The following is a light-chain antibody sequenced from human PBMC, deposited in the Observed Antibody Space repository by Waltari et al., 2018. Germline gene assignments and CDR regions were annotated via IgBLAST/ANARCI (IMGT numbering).Light chain of an antibody. V-gene: IGKV1-39*01. CDR3: QQSFRTPYT. Sequence: DIQMTQSPSSLSLSVGDRVTITCRARQSISDHLNWYQQKPGEAPKLLIYVASNMESGFPSRFSGSGSGTDFTLTINSLQPGDFATYYCQQSFRTPYTFGQGTKLEVK. CDR1: QSISDH. J-gene: IGKJ2*01. CDR2: VAS.